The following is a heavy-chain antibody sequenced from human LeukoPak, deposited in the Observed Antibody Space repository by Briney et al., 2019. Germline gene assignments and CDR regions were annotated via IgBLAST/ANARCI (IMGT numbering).Heavy chain of an antibody. CDR1: GGSISSSSYY. V-gene: IGHV4-39*07. J-gene: IGHJ4*02. D-gene: IGHD6-19*01. Sequence: PSETLSLTCTVSGGSISSSSYYWGWIRQPPGKGLEWIGSIYYSGSTYYNPSLKSRVTISVDTSKNQFSLKLSSVTAADTAVYYCARDGWRSLDYWGQGTLVTVSS. CDR3: ARDGWRSLDY. CDR2: IYYSGST.